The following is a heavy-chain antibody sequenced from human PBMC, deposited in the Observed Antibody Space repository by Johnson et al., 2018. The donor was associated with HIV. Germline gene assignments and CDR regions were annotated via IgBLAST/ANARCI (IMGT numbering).Heavy chain of an antibody. CDR1: GFTVSSNY. CDR3: ARDGGRGDFDI. D-gene: IGHD3-16*01. J-gene: IGHJ3*02. CDR2: IYSGGST. V-gene: IGHV3-66*01. Sequence: VTLVESGGGLVQPGGSLRLSCAASGFTVSSNYMSWVRQAPGKGLEWVSVIYSGGSTYYADSVKGRFTISRDNSKNSLYLQMNSLRVEDTAVYYCARDGGRGDFDIWGQGTRVSVSS.